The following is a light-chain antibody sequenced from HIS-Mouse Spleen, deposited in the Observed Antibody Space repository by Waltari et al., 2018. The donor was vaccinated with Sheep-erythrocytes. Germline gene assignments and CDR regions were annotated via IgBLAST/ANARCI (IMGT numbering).Light chain of an antibody. CDR3: CLYAGSYNHV. CDR1: SIAPGGSIH. J-gene: IGLJ1*01. V-gene: IGLV2-11*01. CDR2: DVS. Sequence: QSALTQPRSVPGSPGMSVTLSCTGHSIAPGGSIHVSEYQQHPGKAPNLMIYDVSKPPSGVPDRFSGSKSGNTASLNISGLQAEDEADYYCCLYAGSYNHVFATGAKVTVL.